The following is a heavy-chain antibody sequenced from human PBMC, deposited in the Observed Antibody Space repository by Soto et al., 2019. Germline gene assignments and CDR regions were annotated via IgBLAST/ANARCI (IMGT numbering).Heavy chain of an antibody. CDR3: ARAGGTTVTGLWHFDS. CDR2: IWYDGTQK. J-gene: IGHJ4*02. D-gene: IGHD4-17*01. Sequence: QVQLEEYGGGVVQPGRSLRLSCEASGFTFNTYSMHWVRQPPGKVLEWLAAIWYDGTQKYYADSVKGRFIISRDNSKKTLYLEMNSRRAEDTAVYYCARAGGTTVTGLWHFDSWGQGTLVTVSS. V-gene: IGHV3-33*01. CDR1: GFTFNTYS.